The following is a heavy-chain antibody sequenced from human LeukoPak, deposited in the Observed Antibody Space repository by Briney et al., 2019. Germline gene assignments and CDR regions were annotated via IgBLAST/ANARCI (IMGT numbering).Heavy chain of an antibody. CDR2: ISYSGGT. CDR1: GFTFSSYA. V-gene: IGHV4-39*07. Sequence: GSLRLSCAASGFTFSSYAMSWVRQAPGKGLEWIGSISYSGGTYYNPSLKSRVTISVDTSKNHFSLKLSSVTAADTAVYYCARGTSAVRNLDSWGQGTLVTVSS. J-gene: IGHJ4*02. D-gene: IGHD1-14*01. CDR3: ARGTSAVRNLDS.